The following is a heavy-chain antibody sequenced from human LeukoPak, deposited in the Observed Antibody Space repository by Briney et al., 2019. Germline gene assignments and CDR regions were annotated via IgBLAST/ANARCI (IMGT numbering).Heavy chain of an antibody. Sequence: PGGSLRLSCAASGFTFSSYAMSWVRQAPGKGLEWVSGISGSGGSTYYADAVKGRFTISSDNSKNTLYLQMNSLRAEDTAVYYCAKAVGRTTVRVDYWGQGTLVTVSS. CDR1: GFTFSSYA. V-gene: IGHV3-23*01. CDR3: AKAVGRTTVRVDY. J-gene: IGHJ4*02. CDR2: ISGSGGST. D-gene: IGHD4-17*01.